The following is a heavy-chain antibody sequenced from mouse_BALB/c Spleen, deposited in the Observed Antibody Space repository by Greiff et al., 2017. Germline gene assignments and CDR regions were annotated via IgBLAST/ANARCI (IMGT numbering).Heavy chain of an antibody. D-gene: IGHD2-1*01. J-gene: IGHJ3*01. CDR2: IDPENGNT. Sequence: EVQLHQSGAELVRPGALVKLSCKASGFTIKDYYMHWVKQRPEQGLEWIGWIDPENGNTIYDPKFQGKASITADTSSNTAYLQLSSLTSEDTAVYYCARDWGNYWFAYWGQGTLVTVSA. V-gene: IGHV14-1*02. CDR3: ARDWGNYWFAY. CDR1: GFTIKDYY.